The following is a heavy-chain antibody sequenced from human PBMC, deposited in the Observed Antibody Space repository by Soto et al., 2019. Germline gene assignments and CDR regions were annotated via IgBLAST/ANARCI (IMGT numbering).Heavy chain of an antibody. V-gene: IGHV1-3*01. J-gene: IGHJ4*02. CDR2: INAGNGNT. Sequence: ASVKVSCKASGYTFTSYAMHWVRQAPGQRLEWMGWINAGNGNTKYSQKFQGRVTITRDTSASTAYMELSSLRSEDTAVYYCARVIRRGYSYGYPDWGQGTLVTVSS. CDR1: GYTFTSYA. D-gene: IGHD5-18*01. CDR3: ARVIRRGYSYGYPD.